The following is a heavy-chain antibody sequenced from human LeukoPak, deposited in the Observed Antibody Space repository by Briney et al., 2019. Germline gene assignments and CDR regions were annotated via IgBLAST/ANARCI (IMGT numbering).Heavy chain of an antibody. CDR1: GFTFSSYG. V-gene: IGHV3-23*01. CDR2: ISGSGGST. CDR3: ARDPYSGACGDTYYYYMDV. J-gene: IGHJ6*03. D-gene: IGHD1-26*01. Sequence: GGSLRLSCAASGFTFSSYGMSWVRQAPGKGLEWVSAISGSGGSTYYADSVKGRFTISRDNARNSLYLQMNSLRAEDTAVYYCARDPYSGACGDTYYYYMDVWGKGTTVTISS.